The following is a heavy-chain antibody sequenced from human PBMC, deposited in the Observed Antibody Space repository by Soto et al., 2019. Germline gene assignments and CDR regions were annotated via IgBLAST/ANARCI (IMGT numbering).Heavy chain of an antibody. V-gene: IGHV3-15*01. CDR3: TTYFVEMVVGTPVLYDY. CDR1: GFTLSDAW. J-gene: IGHJ4*01. D-gene: IGHD2-15*01. CDR2: IKSKNNGGTT. Sequence: EVQLVESGGGLVKPGGSLTLSCAGSGFTLSDAWVSWVRQAPGKGLEWVGRIKSKNNGGTTDYAAPVKGRFIISRDESKNTLYLQMNSLRTEDTAVYYCTTYFVEMVVGTPVLYDYWGQGALVTVSS.